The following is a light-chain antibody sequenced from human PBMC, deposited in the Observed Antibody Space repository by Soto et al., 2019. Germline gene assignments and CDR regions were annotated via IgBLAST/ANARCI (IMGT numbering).Light chain of an antibody. CDR2: GAS. V-gene: IGKV3-11*01. Sequence: EIAVSQKKGTLSLSPGERATLSCRASQSVSNNYLAWYQQKPGQAPRLLIYGASNRATGIPARFSGSGSGTDFTLTISSLEHEDFAVYYWQQRSKWPRFGQGTRLEI. CDR1: QSVSNNY. J-gene: IGKJ5*01. CDR3: QQRSKWPR.